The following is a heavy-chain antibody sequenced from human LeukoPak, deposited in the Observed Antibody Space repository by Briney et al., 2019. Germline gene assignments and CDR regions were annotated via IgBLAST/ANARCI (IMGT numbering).Heavy chain of an antibody. D-gene: IGHD5-12*01. V-gene: IGHV3-66*01. CDR2: IYSDGRT. J-gene: IGHJ4*02. CDR1: GFSVIRSF. Sequence: GESLRLYYAASGFSVIRSFMSWVRQAPGKGLEWVSVIYSDGRTYYADAVKGRFTISRDNSQNTLYLLMNSLRAEDTAVYYCAREVGGYIGERGYFDYWGQGTLVAVSS. CDR3: AREVGGYIGERGYFDY.